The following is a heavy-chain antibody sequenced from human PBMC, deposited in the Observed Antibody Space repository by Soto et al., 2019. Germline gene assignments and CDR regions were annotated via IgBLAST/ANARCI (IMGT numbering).Heavy chain of an antibody. Sequence: QVQLVESGGGVVQPGRSLRLSCAASGFTFSSYGMHWVRQAPGKGLEWVAVISYDGSNKYYADSVKGRFTISRDNSKNTLYLQMNSLRAEDTAVYYCAKDLSPLHLGESIDYWGQGTLVTVSS. V-gene: IGHV3-30*18. CDR3: AKDLSPLHLGESIDY. J-gene: IGHJ4*02. CDR2: ISYDGSNK. D-gene: IGHD3-16*01. CDR1: GFTFSSYG.